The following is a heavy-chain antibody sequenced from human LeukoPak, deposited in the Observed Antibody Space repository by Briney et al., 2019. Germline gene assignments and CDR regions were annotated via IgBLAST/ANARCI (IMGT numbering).Heavy chain of an antibody. V-gene: IGHV4-59*01. CDR2: IFYSGST. CDR1: GGSISSYY. CDR3: VRDRGDWYFDL. Sequence: SETLSLTCTVSGGSISSYYWSWIRQPPGKGLEWIGYIFYSGSTNCNPSLKSRVTISVDTSKNQFSLNLSSVTAADTAVYYCVRDRGDWYFDLWGRGTLVTVSS. D-gene: IGHD3-10*01. J-gene: IGHJ2*01.